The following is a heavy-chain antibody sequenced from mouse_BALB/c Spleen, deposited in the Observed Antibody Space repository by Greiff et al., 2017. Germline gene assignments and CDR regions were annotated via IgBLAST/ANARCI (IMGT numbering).Heavy chain of an antibody. Sequence: VQRVESGPQLVRPGASVKISCKASGYSFTSYWMHWVKQRPGQGLEWIGMIDPSDSETRLNQKFKDKATLTVDKSSSTAYMQLSSPTSEDSAVYYCASPLNWDGTGAMDYWGQGTSVTVSS. D-gene: IGHD4-1*01. CDR1: GYSFTSYW. V-gene: IGHV1S126*01. CDR3: ASPLNWDGTGAMDY. CDR2: IDPSDSET. J-gene: IGHJ4*01.